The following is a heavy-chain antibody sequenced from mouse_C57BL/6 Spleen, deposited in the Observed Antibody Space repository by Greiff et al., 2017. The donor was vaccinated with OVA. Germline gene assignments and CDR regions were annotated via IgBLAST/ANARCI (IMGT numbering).Heavy chain of an antibody. J-gene: IGHJ4*01. Sequence: LLQSGAELVRPGASVKMSCKASGYTFTSYNMHWVKQTPRKGLEWIGAIYPGNGDTSYNKKFKGKATLTVDKSSGTAYMQLSSLTSEDSAVYFAVYEGDSGSSSYALDYWGQGTSVTVSS. CDR3: VYEGDSGSSSYALDY. CDR1: GYTFTSYN. V-gene: IGHV1-12*01. CDR2: IYPGNGDT. D-gene: IGHD1-1*01.